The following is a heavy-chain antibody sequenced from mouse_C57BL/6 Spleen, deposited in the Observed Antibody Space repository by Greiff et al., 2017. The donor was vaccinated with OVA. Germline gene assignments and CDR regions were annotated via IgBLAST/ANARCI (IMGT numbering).Heavy chain of an antibody. D-gene: IGHD2-3*01. J-gene: IGHJ4*01. V-gene: IGHV1-64*01. CDR1: GYTFTSYW. CDR3: ARPFYDGYYNYAMDY. Sequence: VQLQQPGAELVKPGASVKLSCKASGYTFTSYWMHWVKQRPGQGLEWIGMIHPNSGSTNYNEKFKSKATLTVDKSSSTAYMQLSSLTSEDSAVYYCARPFYDGYYNYAMDYWGQGTSVTVSS. CDR2: IHPNSGST.